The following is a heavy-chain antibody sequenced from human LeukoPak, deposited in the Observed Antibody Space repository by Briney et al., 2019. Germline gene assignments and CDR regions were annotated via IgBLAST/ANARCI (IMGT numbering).Heavy chain of an antibody. Sequence: SETLSLTCAVYGGSFSGYCWTWIRQPPGKGLDWIGEINHSGSTSYNPSLKSRVTMSVDTSENQFSLKLSSVTAADTAVYYCARYRGGGYNYLDYWGQGTLVTVSS. CDR1: GGSFSGYC. CDR3: ARYRGGGYNYLDY. V-gene: IGHV4-34*01. CDR2: INHSGST. J-gene: IGHJ4*02. D-gene: IGHD5-24*01.